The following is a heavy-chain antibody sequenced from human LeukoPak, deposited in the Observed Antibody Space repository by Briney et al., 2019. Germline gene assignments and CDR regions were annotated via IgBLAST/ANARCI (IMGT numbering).Heavy chain of an antibody. CDR1: GGSISSYY. J-gene: IGHJ4*02. Sequence: SETLSLTCTVSGGSISSYYWSWIRQPPGKGLEWIGYIYYSGSTNYNPSLKSRVTISVDTSKNQFSLKLSSVTAADTAVYYCARDLRGYSYGYFDYWGQGTLVTVSS. D-gene: IGHD5-18*01. CDR3: ARDLRGYSYGYFDY. V-gene: IGHV4-59*01. CDR2: IYYSGST.